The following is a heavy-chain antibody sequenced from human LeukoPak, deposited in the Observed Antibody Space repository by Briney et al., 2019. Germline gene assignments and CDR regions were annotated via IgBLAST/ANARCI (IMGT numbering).Heavy chain of an antibody. CDR2: INEGGNEK. J-gene: IGHJ1*01. D-gene: IGHD4-17*01. V-gene: IGHV3-7*03. CDR3: ARELRHLHYGSS. CDR1: GFTFSNYW. Sequence: GGSLRLSCAASGFTFSNYWMSWVRQAPGKGLGWVADINEGGNEKYYVDSVKGRFTISRDNAKNSLYLQMNSLRAEDTAVYYCARELRHLHYGSSWGQGTLVTVPS.